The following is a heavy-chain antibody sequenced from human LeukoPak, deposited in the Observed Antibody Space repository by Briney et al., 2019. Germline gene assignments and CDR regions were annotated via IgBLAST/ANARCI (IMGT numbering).Heavy chain of an antibody. CDR2: IIPIFGTA. Sequence: ASVKVSCRASGGTFSSYAISWVRQAPGQGLEWMGGIIPIFGTANYAQKFQGRVTITADESTSTAYMELSSLRSEDTAVYYCARMKQWLALDYWGQGTLVTVSS. CDR3: ARMKQWLALDY. D-gene: IGHD6-19*01. J-gene: IGHJ4*02. CDR1: GGTFSSYA. V-gene: IGHV1-69*13.